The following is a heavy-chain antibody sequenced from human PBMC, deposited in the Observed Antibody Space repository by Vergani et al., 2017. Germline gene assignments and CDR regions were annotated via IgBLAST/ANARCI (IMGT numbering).Heavy chain of an antibody. J-gene: IGHJ4*02. Sequence: ESGGGVVQPGRSLRLSCAASGFTFSSYGMHWVRQAPGKGLEWVAVIWYDGSNKYYADSVKGRFTISRDNSKNTLYLQMNSLRAEDTAVYYCARDSYDERKREPYYYGSGSGDFDYWGQGTLVTVSS. V-gene: IGHV3-33*01. CDR2: IWYDGSNK. CDR1: GFTFSSYG. D-gene: IGHD3-10*01. CDR3: ARDSYDERKREPYYYGSGSGDFDY.